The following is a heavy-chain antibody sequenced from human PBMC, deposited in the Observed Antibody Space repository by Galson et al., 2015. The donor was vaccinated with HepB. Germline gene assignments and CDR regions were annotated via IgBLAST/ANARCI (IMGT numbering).Heavy chain of an antibody. V-gene: IGHV3-30*18. CDR3: AKGLPYCSSTSCYYFDY. CDR1: GFTFSSYG. J-gene: IGHJ4*02. Sequence: SLRLSCAASGFTFSSYGMHWVRQAPGKGLEWVAVISYDGSNKYYADSVKGRFTISRDNSKNTLYLQMNSLRAEDTAVYYCAKGLPYCSSTSCYYFDYWGQGTLVTVSS. CDR2: ISYDGSNK. D-gene: IGHD2-2*01.